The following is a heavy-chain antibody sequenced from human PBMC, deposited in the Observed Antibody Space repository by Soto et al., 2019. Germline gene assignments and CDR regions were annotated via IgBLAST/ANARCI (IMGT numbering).Heavy chain of an antibody. V-gene: IGHV3-7*01. CDR3: XRTXXXXDCGGDCQPKGGAFDI. Sequence: EVQLVESGGGLVQPGGSLRLSCAASGFTFSSYWMSWVRQAPGKGLEWVANIKQDGSEKYYVDSVKGRFTISRDNAKNSLYLQMNXLXAEDXAXYXCXRTXXXXDCGGDCQPKGGAFDIWGQGTMVTVSS. CDR2: IKQDGSEK. CDR1: GFTFSSYW. J-gene: IGHJ3*02. D-gene: IGHD2-21*01.